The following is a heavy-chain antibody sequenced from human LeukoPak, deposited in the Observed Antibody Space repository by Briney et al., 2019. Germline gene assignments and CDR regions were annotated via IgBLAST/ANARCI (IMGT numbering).Heavy chain of an antibody. Sequence: KPSETLSLTCTVSGGSISSYYWSWIRQPPGKGLEWIGYTYYSGSTNYNPSLKSRVTISVDTSKNQFSLKLSSVTAADTAVYYCARHGVVGATGLIFDYWGQGTLVAVSS. V-gene: IGHV4-59*08. D-gene: IGHD1-26*01. CDR3: ARHGVVGATGLIFDY. J-gene: IGHJ4*02. CDR1: GGSISSYY. CDR2: TYYSGST.